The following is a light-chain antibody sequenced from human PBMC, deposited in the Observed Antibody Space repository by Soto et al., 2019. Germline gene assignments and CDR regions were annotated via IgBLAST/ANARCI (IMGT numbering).Light chain of an antibody. CDR1: RSDVGGYNS. Sequence: QSALTQPPSASGSPGQSVTISCTGTRSDVGGYNSVSWYQQYPGKAPKLMIYDVTKRPSGVPDRFSGSKSGNTASLTVSGLQAEDEADYYCSSYAGSRTICVFGTGTKVTVL. CDR3: SSYAGSRTICV. J-gene: IGLJ1*01. V-gene: IGLV2-8*01. CDR2: DVT.